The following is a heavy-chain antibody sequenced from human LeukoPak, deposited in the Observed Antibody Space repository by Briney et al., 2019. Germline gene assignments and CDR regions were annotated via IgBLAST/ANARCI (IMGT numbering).Heavy chain of an antibody. J-gene: IGHJ4*02. Sequence: RPSQTLSLACAVSGGSISSGGYSWSWIRQPPGKGLEWIGYIYHSGSTYYNPSLKSRVTISVDRSKNQFSLKLSSVTAADTAVYYCARGLYDYVWGSYRLHFDYWGQGTLVTVSS. CDR1: GGSISSGGYS. D-gene: IGHD3-16*02. CDR2: IYHSGST. V-gene: IGHV4-30-2*01. CDR3: ARGLYDYVWGSYRLHFDY.